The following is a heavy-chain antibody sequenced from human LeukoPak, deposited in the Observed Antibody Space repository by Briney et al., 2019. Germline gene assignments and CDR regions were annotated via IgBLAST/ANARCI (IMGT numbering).Heavy chain of an antibody. CDR1: GFTFSSYG. J-gene: IGHJ6*03. CDR2: IRYDGSNK. D-gene: IGHD2-2*01. V-gene: IGHV3-30*02. Sequence: PGGSLRLSCAASGFTFSSYGMHWVRQAPGKGLEWVAFIRYDGSNKYYADSVKGRFTISRDNSKNTLYLQMNSLRAEDTAVYYCAKDQGCSSTSCYHYYYYYYMDVWGKGTTVTVSS. CDR3: AKDQGCSSTSCYHYYYYYYMDV.